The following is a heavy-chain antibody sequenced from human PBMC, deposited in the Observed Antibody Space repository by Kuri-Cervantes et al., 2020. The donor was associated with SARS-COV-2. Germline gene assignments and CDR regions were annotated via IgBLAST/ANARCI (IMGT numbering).Heavy chain of an antibody. D-gene: IGHD1-14*01. CDR3: ARDRETTWYYGMDV. V-gene: IGHV3-30-3*01. Sequence: GESLKISFKASGFRFGIHAMHWVRQAPGKGLEWLSFISFDGDKTYYADSVRGRFTISRDNSEKTVSLQMNSLRPEDTAVYYCARDRETTWYYGMDVWGQGTTVTVSS. CDR1: GFRFGIHA. J-gene: IGHJ6*02. CDR2: ISFDGDKT.